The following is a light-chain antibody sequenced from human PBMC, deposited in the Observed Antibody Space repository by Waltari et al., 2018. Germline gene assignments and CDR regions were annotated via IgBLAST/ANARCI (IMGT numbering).Light chain of an antibody. Sequence: DIVMTQSPLSLPATPGEPASIACRSSQSLLHSNGDNDLDWYLQKPGQSPQLLIYLGSNRASGVPDRFSGSGSGTDFTLKISRVEAEDVGVYYCMQALQTPCTFGGGTKVEIK. CDR1: QSLLHSNGDND. CDR2: LGS. V-gene: IGKV2-28*01. CDR3: MQALQTPCT. J-gene: IGKJ4*01.